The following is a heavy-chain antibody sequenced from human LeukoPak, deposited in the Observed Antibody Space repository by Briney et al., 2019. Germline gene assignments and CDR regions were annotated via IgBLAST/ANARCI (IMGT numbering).Heavy chain of an antibody. CDR2: IIPMLAKT. CDR1: GGSLDNYA. CDR3: ARGLFGGFAAAPVDH. D-gene: IGHD3-10*01. V-gene: IGHV1-69*04. J-gene: IGHJ4*02. Sequence: SVKVSCKASGGSLDNYAVSWVREAPGLGLEWMGRIIPMLAKTNRAQKFQDRVTITADKSTGTVYMELTDLRSDDTAVYFCARGLFGGFAAAPVDHWGQGTLITVSP.